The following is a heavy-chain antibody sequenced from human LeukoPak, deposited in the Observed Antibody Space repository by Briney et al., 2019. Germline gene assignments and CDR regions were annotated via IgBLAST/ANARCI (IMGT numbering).Heavy chain of an antibody. Sequence: GGSLRLSCAASGFTFSSYWMSWVRQAPGRGLEWVANIKQDGSEKYYVDSVKGRFTISRDNAKNSLYLQMNSLRAEDTAVCYCARDYHDDTASLFDYWGQGTLVTVSS. J-gene: IGHJ4*02. D-gene: IGHD5-18*01. CDR2: IKQDGSEK. V-gene: IGHV3-7*01. CDR3: ARDYHDDTASLFDY. CDR1: GFTFSSYW.